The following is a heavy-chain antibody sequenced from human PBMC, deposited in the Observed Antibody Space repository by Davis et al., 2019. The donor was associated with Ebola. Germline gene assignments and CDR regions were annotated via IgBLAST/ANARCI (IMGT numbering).Heavy chain of an antibody. J-gene: IGHJ4*02. CDR1: GGSISSSSYY. CDR2: INHSGST. V-gene: IGHV4-39*07. CDR3: ARGRLLNDY. Sequence: SETLSLTCTVSGGSISSSSYYWGWIRQPPGKGLEWIGEINHSGSTNYNPSLKSRVTISVDTSKNQFSLKLSSVTAADTAVYYCARGRLLNDYWGQGTLVTVSS. D-gene: IGHD2-15*01.